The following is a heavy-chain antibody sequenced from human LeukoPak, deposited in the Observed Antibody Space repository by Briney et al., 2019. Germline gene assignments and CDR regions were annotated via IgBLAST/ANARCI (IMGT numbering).Heavy chain of an antibody. Sequence: GSLRLSCAASGFTFSNYAMRWVRQAPGKGLEWVSGISGSGDSTYYADSVKDRFTISRDNSKNTLYLQMNSLRAEDTAVYYCARRSGIAVAGAFDYWGQGTLVTVSS. CDR2: ISGSGDST. D-gene: IGHD6-19*01. CDR1: GFTFSNYA. CDR3: ARRSGIAVAGAFDY. V-gene: IGHV3-23*01. J-gene: IGHJ4*02.